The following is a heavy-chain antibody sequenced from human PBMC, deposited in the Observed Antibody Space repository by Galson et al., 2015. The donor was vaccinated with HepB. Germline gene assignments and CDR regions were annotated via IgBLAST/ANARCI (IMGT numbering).Heavy chain of an antibody. CDR2: ITGSDNTI. V-gene: IGHV3-48*03. CDR1: GFTFSSYD. D-gene: IGHD5-18*01. Sequence: SLRLSCAASGFTFSSYDMNWVRQAPGKGLEWVSYITGSDNTIFYAASVKGRFTISRDNTKNSLYLQMNSLRVEDTAVYYCARGLIVNTAMIAFDYWGQGALVTVSS. CDR3: ARGLIVNTAMIAFDY. J-gene: IGHJ4*02.